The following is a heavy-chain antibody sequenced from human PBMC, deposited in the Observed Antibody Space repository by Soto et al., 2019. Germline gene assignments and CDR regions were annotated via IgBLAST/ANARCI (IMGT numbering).Heavy chain of an antibody. V-gene: IGHV3-21*01. Sequence: GGSLRLSCVASGFTFSDYSVSLVRQSPGKGLEWLSSISSSSTFTHYADSVKGRFTISRENAKNSLYLQMNSLRAEETDVYYCAAPYSTVYRLLGYWGQGTLVTVSS. CDR2: ISSSSTFT. D-gene: IGHD6-13*01. J-gene: IGHJ4*02. CDR3: AAPYSTVYRLLGY. CDR1: GFTFSDYS.